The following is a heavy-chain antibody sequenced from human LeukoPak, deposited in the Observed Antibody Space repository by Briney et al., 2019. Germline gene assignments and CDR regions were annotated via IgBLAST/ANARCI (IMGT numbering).Heavy chain of an antibody. CDR1: GFTFSSYA. CDR3: AKIDYGDRWALDY. CDR2: ISGSGGST. Sequence: GGSLRLSCAASGFTFSSYAMSWVRQAPGKGLGWVSAISGSGGSTYYADSVEGRFTISKDNSKNTLYLQMNSLRAEDTAVYYCAKIDYGDRWALDYWGQGSLVTVSS. V-gene: IGHV3-23*01. J-gene: IGHJ4*02. D-gene: IGHD4-17*01.